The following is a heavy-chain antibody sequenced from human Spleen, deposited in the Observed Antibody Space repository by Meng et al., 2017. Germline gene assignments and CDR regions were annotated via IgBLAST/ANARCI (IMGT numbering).Heavy chain of an antibody. CDR3: ARDGGSYQDAFDI. Sequence: GESLKISCAASGFTVSDNYMNWVRQAPGKGLEWVSLISSSGSTYYADSVKGRFTISRHNSKNTLYLQMNSLRPEDTAMYYCARDGGSYQDAFDIWGQGTTVTVSS. CDR2: ISSSGST. CDR1: GFTVSDNY. V-gene: IGHV3-53*04. J-gene: IGHJ3*02. D-gene: IGHD1-26*01.